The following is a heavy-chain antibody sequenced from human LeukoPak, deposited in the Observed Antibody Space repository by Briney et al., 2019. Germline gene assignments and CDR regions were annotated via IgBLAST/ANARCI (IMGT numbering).Heavy chain of an antibody. Sequence: ASVKVSCKASGYTFTGYYMHWVRQAPGQGLEWMGWINPNSGGTNYAQKFQGRVTMTRDTSISTAYMELSRLRSDDTAVYYCARVLGPLNAFDPWGRGTLVTVSS. CDR3: ARVLGPLNAFDP. D-gene: IGHD3-16*01. CDR1: GYTFTGYY. J-gene: IGHJ5*02. CDR2: INPNSGGT. V-gene: IGHV1-2*02.